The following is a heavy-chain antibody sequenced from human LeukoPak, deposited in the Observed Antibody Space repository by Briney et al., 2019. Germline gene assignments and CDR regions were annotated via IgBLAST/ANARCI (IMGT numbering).Heavy chain of an antibody. CDR1: GGSFSGYY. Sequence: NTSETLSLTCAVYGGSFSGYYWTWIRQPPGKGLEWIGYIYYSGSTYYNPSLKSRVTISVDTSKNQFSLKLTSVTAADTAVYYCAKTLGSPPTNFDYWGQGTPVIVSS. J-gene: IGHJ4*02. D-gene: IGHD1-14*01. CDR2: IYYSGST. V-gene: IGHV4-59*06. CDR3: AKTLGSPPTNFDY.